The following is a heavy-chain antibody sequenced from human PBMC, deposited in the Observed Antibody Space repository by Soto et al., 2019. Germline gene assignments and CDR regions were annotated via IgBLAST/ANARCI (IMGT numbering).Heavy chain of an antibody. J-gene: IGHJ4*02. V-gene: IGHV4-4*01. Sequence: GVASGSIGSINCLSGGRQPPGKGLEWIGEIYHSGSTNYNPSLKSRVTISVDKSKNQFSLKLSSVTAADTAVYSCARGVPFDYWGQGTLVPVPS. D-gene: IGHD2-2*01. CDR1: SGSIGSINC. CDR2: IYHSGST. CDR3: ARGVPFDY.